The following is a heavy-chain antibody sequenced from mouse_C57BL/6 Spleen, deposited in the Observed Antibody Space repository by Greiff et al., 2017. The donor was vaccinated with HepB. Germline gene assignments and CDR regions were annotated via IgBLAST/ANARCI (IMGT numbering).Heavy chain of an antibody. D-gene: IGHD1-1*01. CDR3: ARGRYGSSY. Sequence: QVQLKQPGAELVRPGSSVKLSCKASGYTFTSYWMHWVKQRPIQGLEWIGNIDPSDSETHYNQKFKDKATLTVDKSSSTAYMQLSSLTSEDSAVYCCARGRYGSSYWGQGTTLTVSS. V-gene: IGHV1-52*01. CDR2: IDPSDSET. J-gene: IGHJ2*01. CDR1: GYTFTSYW.